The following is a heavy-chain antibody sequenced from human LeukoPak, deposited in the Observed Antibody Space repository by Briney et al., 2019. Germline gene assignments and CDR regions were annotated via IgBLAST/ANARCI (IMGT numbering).Heavy chain of an antibody. CDR3: AVYYYDSGDYFDY. CDR1: GGSISSSSYY. J-gene: IGHJ4*02. CDR2: IYYSGST. V-gene: IGHV4-39*07. D-gene: IGHD3-22*01. Sequence: SETLSLTCTVSGGSISSSSYYWGWIRQPPGKGLEWIGSIYYSGSTYYNPSLKSRVTISVDTSKNQFSLKLSSVTAADTAVYYCAVYYYDSGDYFDYWGQGTLVTVSS.